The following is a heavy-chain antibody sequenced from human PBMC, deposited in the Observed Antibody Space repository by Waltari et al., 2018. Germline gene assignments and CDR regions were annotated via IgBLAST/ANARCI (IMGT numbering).Heavy chain of an antibody. V-gene: IGHV3-53*01. CDR1: GFTVSSNY. CDR3: ASSRYSSSWYAGYFPH. J-gene: IGHJ1*01. Sequence: EVQLVESGGGLIQPGGSLRLSCAASGFTVSSNYMSWVRQAPGKGLGWVLVIYSGGSTYYADSVKGRFTISRDNSKNTLYLQMNSLRAEDTAVYYCASSRYSSSWYAGYFPHWGQGTLVTVSS. D-gene: IGHD6-13*01. CDR2: IYSGGST.